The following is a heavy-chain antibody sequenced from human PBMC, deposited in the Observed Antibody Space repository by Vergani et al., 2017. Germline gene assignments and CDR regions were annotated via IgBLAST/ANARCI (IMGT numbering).Heavy chain of an antibody. J-gene: IGHJ4*02. CDR3: ASDSHYYGSGSYYR. CDR2: IIPIFGTA. CDR1: GGTFSSYA. V-gene: IGHV1-69*01. Sequence: QVQLVQSGAEVKKPGSSVKVSCKASGGTFSSYAISWVRQAPGQGLEWMGGIIPIFGTANYAQKFQGRVTITADESTSTAYMELSSLRSDDTAVYYCASDSHYYGSGSYYRWGQGTLVTVSS. D-gene: IGHD3-10*01.